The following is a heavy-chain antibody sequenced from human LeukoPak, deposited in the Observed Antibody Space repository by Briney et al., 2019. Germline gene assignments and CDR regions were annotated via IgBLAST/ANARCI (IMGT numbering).Heavy chain of an antibody. D-gene: IGHD3-3*01. Sequence: PSETLSLTCAVYGGSFSGYCWSRIRQPPGKGLEWIGEINHSGSTNYNPSLKSRVTISVDTSKNQFSLKLSSVTAADTAVYYCARGDFWSGYPFDYWGQGTLVTVSS. CDR2: INHSGST. J-gene: IGHJ4*02. CDR3: ARGDFWSGYPFDY. CDR1: GGSFSGYC. V-gene: IGHV4-34*01.